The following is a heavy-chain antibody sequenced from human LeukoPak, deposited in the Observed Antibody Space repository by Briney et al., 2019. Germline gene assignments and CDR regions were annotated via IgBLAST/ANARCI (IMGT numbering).Heavy chain of an antibody. CDR1: GGSFSGYY. CDR2: INHSGST. D-gene: IGHD3-10*01. J-gene: IGHJ5*02. Sequence: SETLSLTCAVYGGSFSGYYWSWIRQPPGKGLEWIGEINHSGSTNYNPSLKSRVTISVDTSKNQFSLKLRPVTAADTAVYYCARDSGTTGEVKFDPWGQGILVTVSS. CDR3: ARDSGTTGEVKFDP. V-gene: IGHV4-34*01.